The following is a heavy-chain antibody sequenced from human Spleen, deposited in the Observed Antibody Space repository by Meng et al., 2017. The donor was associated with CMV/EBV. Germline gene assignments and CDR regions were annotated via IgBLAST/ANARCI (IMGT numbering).Heavy chain of an antibody. CDR2: IIPVFGTA. V-gene: IGHV1-69*05. D-gene: IGHD2-2*01. CDR1: GGTFSSYA. J-gene: IGHJ4*02. Sequence: SVKVSCKASGGTFSSYAISWVRQAPGQGLEWMGGIIPVFGTANYAQHFQGRVTITTDESSSTAYMELSSLRSEDTAVYYCARDGGWYQLVTWGQGTLVTVSS. CDR3: ARDGGWYQLVT.